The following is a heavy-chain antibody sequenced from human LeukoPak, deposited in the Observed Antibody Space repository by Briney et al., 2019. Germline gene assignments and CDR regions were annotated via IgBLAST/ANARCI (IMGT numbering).Heavy chain of an antibody. V-gene: IGHV4-30-4*01. D-gene: IGHD5-12*01. Sequence: SETLSLTCTVSCGSICRVEHHWSWIRQSPGKGLEWIANIYYAMTTYHNPSPKSRVYISGDTSKNQFSLRLDSVTAADSAVYYCARERRGGGFSGHIDYWGPGTLVTVSS. CDR2: IYYAMTT. J-gene: IGHJ4*02. CDR1: CGSICRVEHH. CDR3: ARERRGGGFSGHIDY.